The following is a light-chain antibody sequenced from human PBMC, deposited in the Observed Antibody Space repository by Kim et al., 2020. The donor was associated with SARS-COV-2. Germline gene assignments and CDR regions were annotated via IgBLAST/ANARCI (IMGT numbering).Light chain of an antibody. CDR1: QSIDTH. J-gene: IGKJ1*01. CDR3: HQYNSPWT. V-gene: IGKV1-5*01. Sequence: SASVGDRVTITGRASQSIDTHLAWHQQKPGKAPRLLVFDASSLGSGVPSRFSSSGSGTEFTLTISSLQPDDFATYYCHQYNSPWTFGQGTKVDIK. CDR2: DAS.